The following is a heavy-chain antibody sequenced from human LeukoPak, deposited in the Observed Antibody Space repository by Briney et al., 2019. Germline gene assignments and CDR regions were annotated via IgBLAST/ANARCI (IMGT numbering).Heavy chain of an antibody. J-gene: IGHJ4*02. CDR2: IYYSGST. D-gene: IGHD4-17*01. CDR3: ARAVTTTTHPKFDY. CDR1: GGSISSSSYY. Sequence: SETLSLTCTVSGGSISSSSYYWGWIRQPPGKGLEWIGSIYYSGSTYYNPSLKSRVTISVDTSKNQFSLKLSSVTAADTAVYYCARAVTTTTHPKFDYWGQGTLVTVSS. V-gene: IGHV4-39*07.